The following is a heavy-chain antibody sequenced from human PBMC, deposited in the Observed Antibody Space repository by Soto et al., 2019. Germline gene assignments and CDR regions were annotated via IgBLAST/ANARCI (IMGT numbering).Heavy chain of an antibody. D-gene: IGHD6-13*01. CDR1: GYTFTGYY. V-gene: IGHV1-2*04. Sequence: QVQLVQSGAEVKKPGASVKVSCKASGYTFTGYYMHWVRQAPGQGLEWMGWINPNSGGTNYAQKFQGWFTMTRDTSISTAYMELSRLRSDDTAVYYWARGQQLGGENWFDPWGQGTLVTVSS. CDR3: ARGQQLGGENWFDP. J-gene: IGHJ5*02. CDR2: INPNSGGT.